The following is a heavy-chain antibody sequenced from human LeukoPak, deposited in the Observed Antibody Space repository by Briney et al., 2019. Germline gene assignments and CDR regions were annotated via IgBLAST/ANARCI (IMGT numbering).Heavy chain of an antibody. J-gene: IGHJ4*02. Sequence: SETLSLTCAISGGSISGTPYYWGWIRQPPGKRPEWIGSIYYSGSTYYNPSLKSRLTISVDTSKNQFSLKLSSVTAADTAVYYCARASTIFGHFAYWGRGTLVTVSS. CDR1: GGSISGTPYY. V-gene: IGHV4-39*07. D-gene: IGHD3-3*01. CDR2: IYYSGST. CDR3: ARASTIFGHFAY.